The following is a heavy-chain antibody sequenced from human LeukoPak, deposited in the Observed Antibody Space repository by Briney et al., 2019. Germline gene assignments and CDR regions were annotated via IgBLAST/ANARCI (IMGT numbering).Heavy chain of an antibody. D-gene: IGHD5-18*01. CDR2: INPSGGST. V-gene: IGHV1-46*01. J-gene: IGHJ4*02. Sequence: ASVKVSCKASGYTFTSYYMHWVRQAPGQGLEWMGIINPSGGSTSYVQKSQGRVTMTRDTSTSTVYMELSSLRSEDTAVYYCARERDSYGYSDCWGQGTLVTVFS. CDR3: ARERDSYGYSDC. CDR1: GYTFTSYY.